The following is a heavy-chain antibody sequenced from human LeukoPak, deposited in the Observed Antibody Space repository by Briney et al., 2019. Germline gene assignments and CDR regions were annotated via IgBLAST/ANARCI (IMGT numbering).Heavy chain of an antibody. D-gene: IGHD3-10*01. Sequence: PSETLSLTCTVSGGSISLWYWSWIRQPAGEGLEWIGRVYTSGNTNYNPSLKSRVTMSVDTSKNQFFLKLSSVTAADTAVYYCATGSGDFDHWGQGTLVTVSS. V-gene: IGHV4-4*07. J-gene: IGHJ4*02. CDR1: GGSISLWY. CDR2: VYTSGNT. CDR3: ATGSGDFDH.